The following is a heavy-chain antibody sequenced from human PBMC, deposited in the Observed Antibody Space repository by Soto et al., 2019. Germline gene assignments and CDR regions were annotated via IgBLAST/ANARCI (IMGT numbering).Heavy chain of an antibody. V-gene: IGHV1-46*01. CDR2: INPSGGST. J-gene: IGHJ6*02. D-gene: IGHD3-10*01. CDR3: ARGTKRYYGSGHYGMDV. CDR1: GYTLTSYY. Sequence: GASVKVSCKASGYTLTSYYMHWVRQAPGQGLEWMGIINPSGGSTSYAQKFQGRVTMTRDTSTSTVYMELSSLRSEDTAVYYCARGTKRYYGSGHYGMDVWGQGTTVTASS.